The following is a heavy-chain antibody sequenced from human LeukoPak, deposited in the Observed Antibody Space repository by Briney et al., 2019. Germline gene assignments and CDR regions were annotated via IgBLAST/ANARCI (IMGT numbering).Heavy chain of an antibody. J-gene: IGHJ5*02. CDR1: GGTFSSYA. V-gene: IGHV1-69*13. CDR3: ARDPVPAARHDWFDP. D-gene: IGHD2-2*01. CDR2: IIPIFGTA. Sequence: SVKVSCKASGGTFSSYAISWVRQAPGQGLEWMGGIIPIFGTANYAQKFQGRVTITADESTSTVYMELSSLRSEDTAVYYCARDPVPAARHDWFDPWGQGTLVTVSS.